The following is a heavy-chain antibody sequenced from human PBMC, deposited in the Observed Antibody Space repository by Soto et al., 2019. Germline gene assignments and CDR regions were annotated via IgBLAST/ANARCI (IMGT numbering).Heavy chain of an antibody. CDR1: GFTFSIHG. V-gene: IGHV3-33*01. CDR2: VWYDGSNE. J-gene: IGHJ4*02. Sequence: QVQLVESGGGVVQPGRSLRLSCSASGFTFSIHGMHWVRQAPGKGLEWVSLVWYDGSNENYADSVNGRFTVSRDNSKNTLYLEMNSLTAEDTAVYYCARGPKLGDVGSHYDYWGPGTLVTVSS. CDR3: ARGPKLGDVGSHYDY. D-gene: IGHD3-10*01.